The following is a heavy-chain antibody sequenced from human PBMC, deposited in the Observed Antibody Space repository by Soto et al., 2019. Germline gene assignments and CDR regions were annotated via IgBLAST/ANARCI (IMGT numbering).Heavy chain of an antibody. CDR3: ARHAARESYQLPYFDY. D-gene: IGHD2-2*01. Sequence: SETLSLTCTVSGGSISSSSYYWGWIRQPPGKGLEWIGSIYYSGSTYYNPSLKSRVTISVDTSKNQFSLKLSSVTAADTAVYYCARHAARESYQLPYFDYWGQGTLVTVSS. CDR2: IYYSGST. CDR1: GGSISSSSYY. V-gene: IGHV4-39*01. J-gene: IGHJ4*02.